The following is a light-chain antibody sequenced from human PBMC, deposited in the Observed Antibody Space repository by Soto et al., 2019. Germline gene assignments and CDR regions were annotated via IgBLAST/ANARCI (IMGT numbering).Light chain of an antibody. CDR2: GAS. V-gene: IGKV3-20*01. J-gene: IGKJ3*01. CDR1: QSVSSSY. CDR3: QQSYSTLFT. Sequence: EIVLTQSPGTLSLSPGERATLSCRASQSVSSSYLAWYQQKPGQAPRLLIYGASSRATGIPDRFSGSGSGTVFTLTISRLEPEDVATYYCQQSYSTLFTFGPGTKVDIK.